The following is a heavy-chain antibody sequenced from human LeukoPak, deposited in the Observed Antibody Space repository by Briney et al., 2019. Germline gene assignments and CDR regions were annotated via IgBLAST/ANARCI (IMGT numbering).Heavy chain of an antibody. CDR1: GGTFSSYA. V-gene: IGHV1-69*13. Sequence: SVKVSCKASGGTFSSYAISWVRQAPGQGLEWMGGIVPIFGTANYAQKFQGRVTITADESTSTAYMELSSLRSEDTAVYYCARNLRFLEWLLDYWGQGTLVTVSS. CDR3: ARNLRFLEWLLDY. D-gene: IGHD3-3*01. CDR2: IVPIFGTA. J-gene: IGHJ4*02.